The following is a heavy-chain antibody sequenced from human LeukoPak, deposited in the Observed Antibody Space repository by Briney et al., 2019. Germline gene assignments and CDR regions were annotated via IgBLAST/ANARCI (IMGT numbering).Heavy chain of an antibody. V-gene: IGHV3-7*01. CDR1: GFTFSSYW. CDR3: ARSPRGENWFDP. D-gene: IGHD3-16*01. J-gene: IGHJ5*02. CDR2: IKQDGGEI. Sequence: GGSLRLSCAASGFTFSSYWMSWVRQAPGKGLEWVANIKQDGGEIYYVDSVKGRFTISRDNAKNTLYLQMNSLRAEDTAVYYCARSPRGENWFDPWGQGTLVTVSS.